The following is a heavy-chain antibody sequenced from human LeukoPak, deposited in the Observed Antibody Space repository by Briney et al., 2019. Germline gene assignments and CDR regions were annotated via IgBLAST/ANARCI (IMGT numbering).Heavy chain of an antibody. CDR3: AKDPFPGYSYGTTYFDY. V-gene: IGHV3-72*01. Sequence: PGGSLRLSCAASGFTFSDHYMDWVRQAPGKGLEWVGRTRKKTNSYTTEYAASVKGRFTISRDDSKNSLYLQMNSLRAEDTAVYYCAKDPFPGYSYGTTYFDYWGQGTLVTVSS. CDR1: GFTFSDHY. D-gene: IGHD5-18*01. CDR2: TRKKTNSYTT. J-gene: IGHJ4*02.